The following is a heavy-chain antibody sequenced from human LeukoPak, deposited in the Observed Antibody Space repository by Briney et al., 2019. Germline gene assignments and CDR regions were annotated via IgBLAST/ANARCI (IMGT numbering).Heavy chain of an antibody. D-gene: IGHD6-13*01. Sequence: ASVKVSCKASGYTFTTYGITWVRQAPGQGLEWMGWISGYNGDTNYVQKLQGRVTMTTDTSTSTAYMELRSLRSDDTAVYYCAITSRIAAAGTFDYWGQGTLVTVSS. J-gene: IGHJ4*02. V-gene: IGHV1-18*01. CDR1: GYTFTTYG. CDR2: ISGYNGDT. CDR3: AITSRIAAAGTFDY.